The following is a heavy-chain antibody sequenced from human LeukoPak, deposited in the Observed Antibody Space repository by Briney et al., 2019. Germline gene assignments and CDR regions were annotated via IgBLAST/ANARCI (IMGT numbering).Heavy chain of an antibody. CDR3: AKGAAAGIRGYFDY. CDR1: GFTFSSYA. V-gene: IGHV3-9*01. D-gene: IGHD6-25*01. CDR2: ISYNRDGI. Sequence: PGGSLRLSCAASGFTFSSYAMHWVRQAPGKGLEWVSGISYNRDGIGYADSVKGRFTVSRDNAKNSLYLQMNSLRSEDTALYYCAKGAAAGIRGYFDYWGQGILVTVSS. J-gene: IGHJ4*02.